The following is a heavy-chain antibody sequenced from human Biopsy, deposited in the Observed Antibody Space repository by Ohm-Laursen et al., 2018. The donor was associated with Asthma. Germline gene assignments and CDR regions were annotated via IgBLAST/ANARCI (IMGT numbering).Heavy chain of an antibody. CDR3: ARGTRPNWFDP. CDR1: GFTFSSYW. J-gene: IGHJ5*02. V-gene: IGHV3-7*05. CDR2: IKQDGSEK. D-gene: IGHD3-3*01. Sequence: SLRLSCTAPGFTFSSYWMSWVRQAPGKGLEWVANIKQDGSEKYYVDSVKGRFTISRDNAKNSLYLQMNSLRAEDTAVYYCARGTRPNWFDPWGQGTLVTVSS.